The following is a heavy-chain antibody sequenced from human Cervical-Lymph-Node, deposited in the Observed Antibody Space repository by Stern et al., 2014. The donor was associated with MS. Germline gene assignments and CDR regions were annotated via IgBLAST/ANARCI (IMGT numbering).Heavy chain of an antibody. CDR2: ISGSGVKT. J-gene: IGHJ2*01. CDR3: TLGNL. D-gene: IGHD7-27*01. V-gene: IGHV3-23*04. CDR1: GFTFSSNA. Sequence: EDQLVESWGDLVQPVGSLRLSCVASGFTFSSNAMTWVRQAPGKGLDWVTSISGSGVKTYYADSVKGRFTISRDNSKSALFLQMNGLRVDDTAVYYCTLGNLWGRGTLVTVSS.